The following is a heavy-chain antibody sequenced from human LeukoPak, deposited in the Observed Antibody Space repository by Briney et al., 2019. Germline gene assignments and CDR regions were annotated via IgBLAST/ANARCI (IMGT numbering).Heavy chain of an antibody. CDR2: ISSSSSTI. Sequence: GGSLRLSCAASGFTFSSYSMNWVRQALGKGLGWVSYISSSSSTIYYADSVKGRFTISRDNAKNSLYLQMNSLRAEDTALYYCARYSSQWSFDSWGQGTLVTVSS. CDR1: GFTFSSYS. CDR3: ARYSSQWSFDS. V-gene: IGHV3-48*01. J-gene: IGHJ4*02. D-gene: IGHD6-19*01.